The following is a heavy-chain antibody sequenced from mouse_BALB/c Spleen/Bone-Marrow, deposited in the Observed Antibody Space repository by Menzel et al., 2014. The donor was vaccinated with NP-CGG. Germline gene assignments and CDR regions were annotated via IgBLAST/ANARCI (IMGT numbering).Heavy chain of an antibody. J-gene: IGHJ4*01. CDR1: GYTFTSYW. CDR3: ARQITMVDYAMDY. Sequence: VQLQQSGAELAKPGASVKMSCKASGYTFTSYWMHWVKQGPGQGLEWIGYINPSTGYTEYNQKFKDKATLTADKSSSTAYMQLSSLTSEDSAVYYCARQITMVDYAMDYWGQGTSVTVSS. D-gene: IGHD1-1*02. V-gene: IGHV1-7*01. CDR2: INPSTGYT.